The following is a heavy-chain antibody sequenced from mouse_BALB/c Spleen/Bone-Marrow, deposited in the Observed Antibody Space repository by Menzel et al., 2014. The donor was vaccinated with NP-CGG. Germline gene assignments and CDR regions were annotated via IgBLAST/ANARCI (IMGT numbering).Heavy chain of an antibody. CDR2: ISSGGSNT. CDR1: GFAFSGYD. J-gene: IGHJ4*01. Sequence: EVQLVESGGGLVKPGGSLKLSCAASGFAFSGYDMSWVRQTPEKRLEWVAYISSGGSNTYYPDTVKGRFTISRDNAKNTLYLQMNSLKSEYTAMYYCARQRGYAYAMDYWGQGTSVTVSS. V-gene: IGHV5-12-1*01. D-gene: IGHD2-2*01. CDR3: ARQRGYAYAMDY.